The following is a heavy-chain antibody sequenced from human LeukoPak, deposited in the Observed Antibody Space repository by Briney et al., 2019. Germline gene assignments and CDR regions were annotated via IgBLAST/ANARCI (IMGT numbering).Heavy chain of an antibody. D-gene: IGHD3-10*01. J-gene: IGHJ4*02. V-gene: IGHV4-61*02. CDR2: IYASGST. CDR3: AREVRGAAGKPMYYFDY. CDR1: GDPIRSDSYY. Sequence: SQTLSLTCTVSGDPIRSDSYYWNWLRQPAGKGLGSIGRIYASGSTNYNPSLKSRVTISVDTSKNQFSLKLSSVTAADTAVYYCAREVRGAAGKPMYYFDYWGQGTLVTVSS.